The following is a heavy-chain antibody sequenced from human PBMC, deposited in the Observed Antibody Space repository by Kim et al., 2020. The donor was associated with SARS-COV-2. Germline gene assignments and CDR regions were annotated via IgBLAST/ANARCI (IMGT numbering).Heavy chain of an antibody. CDR3: AIGKTGDRRPDFDS. D-gene: IGHD2-21*02. CDR1: GITLSNYV. Sequence: GGSLRLSCAASGITLSNYVVAWVRRPPGKGLEWVSGLRGSDGDTYYANSVKGRFFISRDKSKNTVFLQLNGLTGEDTALYYCAIGKTGDRRPDFDSWGQGALVIFSS. J-gene: IGHJ4*02. CDR2: LRGSDGDT. V-gene: IGHV3-23*01.